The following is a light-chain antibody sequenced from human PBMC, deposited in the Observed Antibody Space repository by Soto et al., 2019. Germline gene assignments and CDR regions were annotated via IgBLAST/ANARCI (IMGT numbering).Light chain of an antibody. V-gene: IGLV2-14*01. CDR2: EVS. CDR1: SSDVGGYNH. J-gene: IGLJ3*02. Sequence: QSALTQPASESGSPGQSITISCTGTSSDVGGYNHVSWYQQHPGKAPKLTIFEVSNRPSGVSNRFSGSKSGNTASLTISGLQAEDEADYYCSSYVSGNTVVFGGGTKLTVL. CDR3: SSYVSGNTVV.